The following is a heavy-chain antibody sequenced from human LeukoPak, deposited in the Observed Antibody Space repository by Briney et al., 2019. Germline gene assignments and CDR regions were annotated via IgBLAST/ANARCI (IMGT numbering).Heavy chain of an antibody. V-gene: IGHV3-30*03. Sequence: PGGSLRLSCAASGFTVSSNYMSWVRQAPGKGLEWVAVISYDGSNKYYADSVKGRFTISRDNSKNTLYLQMNSLRAEDTAVYYCAVAAAGGRFDYWGQGTLVTVSS. CDR2: ISYDGSNK. CDR3: AVAAAGGRFDY. CDR1: GFTVSSNY. J-gene: IGHJ4*02. D-gene: IGHD6-13*01.